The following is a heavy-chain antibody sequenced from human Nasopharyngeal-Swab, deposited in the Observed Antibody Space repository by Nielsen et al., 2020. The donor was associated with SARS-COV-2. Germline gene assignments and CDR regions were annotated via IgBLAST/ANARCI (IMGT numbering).Heavy chain of an antibody. D-gene: IGHD3-9*01. J-gene: IGHJ6*03. V-gene: IGHV4-59*01. Sequence: SETLSLTCTVSGGSISSYYWNWVRQPPGKGLEWIAYVYYSGSTKYNPSLKSRVTISVDRAKNTVSLKLTSVTAADTSVYYCARGDILTPYYYMDVWGRGTTVAVSS. CDR3: ARGDILTPYYYMDV. CDR1: GGSISSYY. CDR2: VYYSGST.